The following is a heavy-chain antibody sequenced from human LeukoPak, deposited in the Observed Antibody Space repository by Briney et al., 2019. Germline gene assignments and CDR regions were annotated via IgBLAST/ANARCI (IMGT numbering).Heavy chain of an antibody. D-gene: IGHD2-2*01. CDR2: IKQDGTEK. CDR1: GFTFSSYW. Sequence: GSLRLSCAASGFTFSSYWMSWVRQAPGKGLGWVANIKQDGTEKYYLDSVKGRFTISRDNAKSSVYLQMNSLRAEDTAVYYCARADLPTAISARAFDFWGQGTMVTVSS. J-gene: IGHJ3*01. CDR3: ARADLPTAISARAFDF. V-gene: IGHV3-7*04.